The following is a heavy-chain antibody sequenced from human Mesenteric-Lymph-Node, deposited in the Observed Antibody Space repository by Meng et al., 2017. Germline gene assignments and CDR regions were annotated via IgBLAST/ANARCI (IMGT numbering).Heavy chain of an antibody. J-gene: IGHJ2*01. CDR2: INHSGST. Sequence: QVQLQQWGAGLVKPSGTLSLTCAVYGGSFCDYYWTWIRQPPGKGLEWIGGINHSGSTNYNPSLKSRVTISVETSKNQFSLKLTSVTAADTAVYYCARADPPYDSSGYYRFDLWGRGTLVTVSS. D-gene: IGHD3-22*01. CDR1: GGSFCDYY. V-gene: IGHV4-34*02. CDR3: ARADPPYDSSGYYRFDL.